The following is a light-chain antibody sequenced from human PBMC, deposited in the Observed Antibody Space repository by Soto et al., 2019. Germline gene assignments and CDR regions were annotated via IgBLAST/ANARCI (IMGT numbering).Light chain of an antibody. CDR3: QQSGSSPYP. CDR2: GAS. J-gene: IGKJ2*01. Sequence: ENVLTQSPGTLSLSPGERVTLSCRASHSVISNYLAWYQQKPGQPPRLLIYGASSRATGIPDRFSGSGSGTDFTLPISRLEPEDFAVYYCQQSGSSPYPFGQGTMLAIK. V-gene: IGKV3-20*01. CDR1: HSVISNY.